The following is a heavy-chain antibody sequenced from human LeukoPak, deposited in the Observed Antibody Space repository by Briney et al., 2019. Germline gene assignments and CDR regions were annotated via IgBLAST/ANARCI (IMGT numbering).Heavy chain of an antibody. D-gene: IGHD6-13*01. CDR2: IYYSGST. V-gene: IGHV4-30-4*08. J-gene: IGHJ3*02. Sequence: PSETLSLTCTVSGGSISSGDYYWSWLRQPPGKGLEWIGYIYYSGSTYYNPSLKSRVTISVDTSKNQFSLKLSSVTAADTAVYYCAREGKAAAGHTSGSAFDIWGQGTMVTVSS. CDR1: GGSISSGDYY. CDR3: AREGKAAAGHTSGSAFDI.